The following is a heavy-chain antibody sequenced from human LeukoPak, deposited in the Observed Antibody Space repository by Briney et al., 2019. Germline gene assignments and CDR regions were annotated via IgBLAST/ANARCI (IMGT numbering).Heavy chain of an antibody. CDR1: GYTFTSYG. V-gene: IGHV1-18*04. J-gene: IGHJ6*04. CDR2: ISAYNGNT. Sequence: ASVKISCKASGYTFTSYGISWVRQDPGQGLEWMGWISAYNGNTNYAQKLQGRVTMTTDTSTSTAYMELRSLRSDDTAVYYCARGGATVTAYYWYYGMDVWGKGTTVTVSS. CDR3: ARGGATVTAYYWYYGMDV. D-gene: IGHD4-17*01.